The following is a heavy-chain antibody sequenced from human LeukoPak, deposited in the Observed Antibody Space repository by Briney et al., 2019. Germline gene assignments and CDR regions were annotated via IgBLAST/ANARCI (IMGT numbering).Heavy chain of an antibody. CDR1: GGSISSSSYY. D-gene: IGHD5-18*01. CDR2: IYYSGST. V-gene: IGHV4-39*07. J-gene: IGHJ4*02. Sequence: PSETLSLTCTVSGGSISSSSYYWGWIRQPPGKGLEWIGSIYYSGSTYYNPSLKSRVTISVDTSKNQFSLKLSSVTAADTAVYYCARGPQRGYSYGVGIDYWGQGTLVTVSS. CDR3: ARGPQRGYSYGVGIDY.